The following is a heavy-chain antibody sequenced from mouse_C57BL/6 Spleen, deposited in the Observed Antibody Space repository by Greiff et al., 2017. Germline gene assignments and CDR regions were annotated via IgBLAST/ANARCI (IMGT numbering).Heavy chain of an antibody. Sequence: QVQLQQPGAELVKPGASVKLSCKASGYTFTSYWMQWVKQRPGQGLEWIGEIDPSDSYTNYNQKFKGKATLTVDTSSHPASMQLSSLTSEDSAVYYCARERAMDYWGQGTSVTVSS. V-gene: IGHV1-50*01. CDR1: GYTFTSYW. J-gene: IGHJ4*01. CDR3: ARERAMDY. CDR2: IDPSDSYT.